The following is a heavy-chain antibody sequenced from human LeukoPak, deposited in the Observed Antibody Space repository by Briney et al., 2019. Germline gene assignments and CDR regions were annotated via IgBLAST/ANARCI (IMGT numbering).Heavy chain of an antibody. Sequence: GGSLRLSCAASGFTFSSYGMHWVRQAPGKGLEWVAFIRYDGSNKYYADSVKGRFTISRDNSKNTLYLQMNSLRAEDTAVYYCARDSYYDSSGYYHAFDIWGQGTMVTVSS. CDR3: ARDSYYDSSGYYHAFDI. D-gene: IGHD3-22*01. V-gene: IGHV3-30*02. J-gene: IGHJ3*02. CDR2: IRYDGSNK. CDR1: GFTFSSYG.